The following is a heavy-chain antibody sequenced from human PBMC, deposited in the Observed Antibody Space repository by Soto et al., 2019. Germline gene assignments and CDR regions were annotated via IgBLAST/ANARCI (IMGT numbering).Heavy chain of an antibody. CDR1: GGSISSYY. CDR3: ARDKYFDY. CDR2: IYYSGST. J-gene: IGHJ4*02. V-gene: IGHV4-59*01. Sequence: SETLSLTCTVSGGSISSYYWGWIRQPPGKGLEWIGNIYYSGSTNYNPSLKSRVTIAVDASKNQFSLKLSSVTAADTAVYYCARDKYFDYWGQGTLVTVSS.